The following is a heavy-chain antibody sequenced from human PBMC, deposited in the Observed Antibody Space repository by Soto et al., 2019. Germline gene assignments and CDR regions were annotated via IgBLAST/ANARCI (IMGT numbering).Heavy chain of an antibody. CDR2: ISVYNGNT. D-gene: IGHD6-13*01. Sequence: GASVKVSCKASGYTFTSYGISWVRQAPGQGLEWMAWISVYNGNTNYAQKLQGRVTLTTDTSTSTAYMELRSLRSRDTAIYYCARPGGIATADPYYFDYWGQGTLVTVSS. CDR1: GYTFTSYG. V-gene: IGHV1-18*04. J-gene: IGHJ4*02. CDR3: ARPGGIATADPYYFDY.